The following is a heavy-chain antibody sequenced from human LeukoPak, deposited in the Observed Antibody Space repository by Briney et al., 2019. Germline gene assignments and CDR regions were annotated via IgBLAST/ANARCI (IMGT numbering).Heavy chain of an antibody. CDR1: GGSISSYY. D-gene: IGHD6-13*01. Sequence: SETLSLTCTVSGGSISSYYWSWIRQPPGKGLEWIGYIYYSGSTNYNPSLKSRVTISVDTSKSQFSLKLSSVTAADTAVYYCARQRYSSSWYAWYYFDYWGQGTLVTVSS. CDR3: ARQRYSSSWYAWYYFDY. J-gene: IGHJ4*02. V-gene: IGHV4-59*08. CDR2: IYYSGST.